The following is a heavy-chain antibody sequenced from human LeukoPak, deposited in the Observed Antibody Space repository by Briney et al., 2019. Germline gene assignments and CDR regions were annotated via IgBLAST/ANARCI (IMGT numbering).Heavy chain of an antibody. V-gene: IGHV3-49*04. D-gene: IGHD3-10*01. Sequence: GGSLRLSCAASGFTFSSYSMNWVRQAPGKGLEWVGFIRSKAYGGTTEYAASVKGRFAISRDDSKSIAYLQMNSLKTEDTAVYYCVRVLGSYAFDYWGQGTLVTVSS. CDR2: IRSKAYGGTT. CDR1: GFTFSSYS. J-gene: IGHJ4*02. CDR3: VRVLGSYAFDY.